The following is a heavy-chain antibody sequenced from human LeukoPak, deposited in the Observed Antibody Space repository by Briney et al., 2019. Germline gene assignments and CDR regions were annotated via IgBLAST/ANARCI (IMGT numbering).Heavy chain of an antibody. D-gene: IGHD1-14*01. CDR3: ARGQRYVSNWFDP. Sequence: SETLSLTCTVSGGSISSYYWSWIRQPPGKGLEWIGYIYYSGSTNYNPSLKSRVTMSVDTSKNLFSLKVSSVTAADTAVYYCARGQRYVSNWFDPWGQGTLVTVSS. CDR2: IYYSGST. V-gene: IGHV4-59*12. J-gene: IGHJ5*02. CDR1: GGSISSYY.